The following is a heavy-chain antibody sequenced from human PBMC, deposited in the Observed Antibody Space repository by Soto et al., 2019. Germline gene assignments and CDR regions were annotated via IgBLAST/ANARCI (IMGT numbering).Heavy chain of an antibody. CDR2: IYDSGSS. V-gene: IGHV4-30-4*02. D-gene: IGHD2-2*01. CDR3: ATEVPAVNDAFDF. Sequence: SETLSLTCTVSGASISSGDYFWSWIRQSPGKGLQWIGYIYDSGSSYYNPSLKSRVTMSVDTSKNQFSLKLSSVTAADTAVYYCATEVPAVNDAFDFWGQGTMVTVSS. J-gene: IGHJ3*01. CDR1: GASISSGDYF.